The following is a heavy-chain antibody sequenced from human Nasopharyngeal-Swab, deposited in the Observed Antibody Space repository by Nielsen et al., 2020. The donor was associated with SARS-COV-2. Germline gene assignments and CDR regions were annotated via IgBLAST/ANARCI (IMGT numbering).Heavy chain of an antibody. CDR2: ISGSGNRT. V-gene: IGHV3-23*01. CDR3: AKDFRHNYDYWSGYFTN. J-gene: IGHJ4*02. CDR1: GFTFSSCA. Sequence: GGSLRLSCVASGFTFSSCAMTWVRQAPGKGLQWVSTISGSGNRTYYADSVKGRFTISRDNSQNTLYLQMNSLRAEDTAVYYCAKDFRHNYDYWSGYFTNWGQGTLVTVSS. D-gene: IGHD3-3*01.